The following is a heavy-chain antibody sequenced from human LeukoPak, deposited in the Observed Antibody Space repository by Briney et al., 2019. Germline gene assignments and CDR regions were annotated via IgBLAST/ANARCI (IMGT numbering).Heavy chain of an antibody. Sequence: GGSLRLSCAASGFTFDDYGMSWVRQAPGKGLEWVSAISGSGGSTYYADSVKGRFTISRDNSKNTLYLQMNSLRAEDTAVYYCAKPTFLCSSTSCYLFDYWGQGTLVTVSS. J-gene: IGHJ4*02. CDR1: GFTFDDYG. CDR2: ISGSGGST. CDR3: AKPTFLCSSTSCYLFDY. D-gene: IGHD2-2*01. V-gene: IGHV3-23*01.